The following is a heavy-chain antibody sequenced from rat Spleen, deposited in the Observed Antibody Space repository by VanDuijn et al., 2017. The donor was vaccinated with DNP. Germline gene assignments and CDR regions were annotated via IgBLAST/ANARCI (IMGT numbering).Heavy chain of an antibody. V-gene: IGHV5-20*01. CDR1: GFTFSDYY. Sequence: EVLLVESDGGLVQPGRSLKLSCAVSGFTFSDYYMAWVRQAPAKGLEWVATISYNGGTPYYRDSVKGRFTISRDNAKSTLYLQMDSLRSEDTATYYCTKIGAVTGTFDYWGQGVMVTVSS. CDR2: ISYNGGTP. CDR3: TKIGAVTGTFDY. D-gene: IGHD5-1*01. J-gene: IGHJ2*01.